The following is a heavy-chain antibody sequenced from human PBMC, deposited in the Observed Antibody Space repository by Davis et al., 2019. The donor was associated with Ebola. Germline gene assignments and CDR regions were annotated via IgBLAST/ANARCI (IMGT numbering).Heavy chain of an antibody. V-gene: IGHV3-66*01. CDR1: GFTVSNNY. Sequence: GESLKISCAASGFTVSNNYMSWVRQAPGKGLEWVSVIYSAGSTYCADSVKGRFTMSRDNSKNTLYLQMNSLRAEDTAVYYCARGAGGRYYYDSSGYYTYYFDYWGQGTLVTVSS. CDR3: ARGAGGRYYYDSSGYYTYYFDY. J-gene: IGHJ4*02. D-gene: IGHD3-22*01. CDR2: IYSAGST.